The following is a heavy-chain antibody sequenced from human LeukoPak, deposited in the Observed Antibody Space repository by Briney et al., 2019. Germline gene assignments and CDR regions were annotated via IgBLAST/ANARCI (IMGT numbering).Heavy chain of an antibody. J-gene: IGHJ4*02. CDR2: IYWYDDK. Sequence: ELLSLIYWYDDKRYSPSLKSRLTITKHTFKNQVVLTMTNMDPVDTATYYCAHTKVKWTFDYWGQGTLVTVSS. CDR3: AHTKVKWTFDY. D-gene: IGHD1-26*01. V-gene: IGHV2-5*01.